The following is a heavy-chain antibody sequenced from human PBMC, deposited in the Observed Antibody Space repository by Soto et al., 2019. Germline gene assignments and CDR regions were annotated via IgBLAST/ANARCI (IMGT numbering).Heavy chain of an antibody. V-gene: IGHV4-34*01. CDR2: INHSGST. CDR3: ARGSRYNWNLDY. D-gene: IGHD1-20*01. J-gene: IGHJ4*02. Sequence: SETLSLTCAVYGGSFSGYYWSWIRQPPGKGLEWIGEINHSGSTNYNPSLKSRVTISVDTSKNQFSLKLSSVTAADTAVYYCARGSRYNWNLDYWGQGTLVTVSS. CDR1: GGSFSGYY.